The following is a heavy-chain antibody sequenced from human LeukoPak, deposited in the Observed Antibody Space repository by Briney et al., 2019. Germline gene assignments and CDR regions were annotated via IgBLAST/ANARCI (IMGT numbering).Heavy chain of an antibody. CDR1: GGSISSYY. D-gene: IGHD2-15*01. Sequence: SETLSLTCTVSGGSISSYYWSWIRQPPGKGLEWIGYIYYSGSTNYNPSLTSRVTISVDTSKNQFSLRLSSVTAADTAVYYCARVLVAADTADNWFDPWGQGTLVTVSS. V-gene: IGHV4-59*01. J-gene: IGHJ5*02. CDR3: ARVLVAADTADNWFDP. CDR2: IYYSGST.